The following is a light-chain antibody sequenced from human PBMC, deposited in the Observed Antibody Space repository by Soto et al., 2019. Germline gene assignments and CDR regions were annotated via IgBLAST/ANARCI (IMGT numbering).Light chain of an antibody. V-gene: IGLV9-49*01. J-gene: IGLJ1*01. CDR1: SGYSNYK. Sequence: QAVVPQPPSASASLGASVTLTCTLSSGYSNYKVDWYQQRPGKGPRFVMRVGTGGIVGSKGDGIPDRFSVLGSGLNRYLTIKNIQEEDESDYHCGADHGSGSNFVGVFGTGTKLTVL. CDR2: VGTGGIVG. CDR3: GADHGSGSNFVGV.